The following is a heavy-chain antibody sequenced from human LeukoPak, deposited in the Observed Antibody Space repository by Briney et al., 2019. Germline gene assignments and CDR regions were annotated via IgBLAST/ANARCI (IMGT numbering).Heavy chain of an antibody. CDR2: INSDGSST. CDR3: ARLLECTSTSCYEGWFDP. CDR1: GFTLSSYW. D-gene: IGHD2-2*01. V-gene: IGHV3-74*01. J-gene: IGHJ5*02. Sequence: GGSLRLTCVASGFTLSSYWMHWVRQTPGKGLVWVSRINSDGSSTSYADSVKGRFTVSRDNAKNTLYLQMNSLRAEDTAVYYCARLLECTSTSCYEGWFDPWGQGTLVTVSS.